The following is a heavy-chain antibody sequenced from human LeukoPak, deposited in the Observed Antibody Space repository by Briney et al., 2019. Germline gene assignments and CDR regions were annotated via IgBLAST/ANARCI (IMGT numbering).Heavy chain of an antibody. J-gene: IGHJ6*02. CDR1: GGXISSSIYY. CDR2: IYYTGST. D-gene: IGHD2-21*02. Sequence: SETLSLTCTVSGGXISSSIYYWGWIRQPPGKGLEWIGSIYYTGSTYFNPSLKNRVTISVDTSKNHFSLELSSMTAADTAVYYCAKQEAVTATYFYCMDVWGQGTTVTVSS. V-gene: IGHV4-39*01. CDR3: AKQEAVTATYFYCMDV.